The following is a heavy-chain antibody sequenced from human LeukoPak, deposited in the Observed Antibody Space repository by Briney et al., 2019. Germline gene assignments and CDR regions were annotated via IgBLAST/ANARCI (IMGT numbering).Heavy chain of an antibody. CDR1: GFTFSDYY. CDR2: ISSSGSTI. CDR3: ARVRPENVVVVAAFGFHYYYMDV. Sequence: PGGSLRLSCAASGFTFSDYYMSWIRQAPGRGLEWVSYISSSGSTIYYADSVKGRFTISRDNAKNSLYLQMNSLRAEDTAVYYCARVRPENVVVVAAFGFHYYYMDVWGKGTTVTVSS. D-gene: IGHD2-15*01. J-gene: IGHJ6*03. V-gene: IGHV3-11*04.